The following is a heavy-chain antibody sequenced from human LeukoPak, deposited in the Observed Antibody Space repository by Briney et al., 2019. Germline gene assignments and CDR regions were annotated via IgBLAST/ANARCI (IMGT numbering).Heavy chain of an antibody. J-gene: IGHJ4*02. V-gene: IGHV4-39*01. CDR3: ARHSWGGGFGELLPSPDY. CDR1: GGSISSSSYY. CDR2: IYYSGST. Sequence: SETLSLTCTVSGGSISSSSYYWGWIRQPPGKGLEWIGRIYYSGSTYYNPSLKSRVTISVDTSKNQFSLKLSSVTAADTAVYYCARHSWGGGFGELLPSPDYWGQGTLVTVSS. D-gene: IGHD3-10*01.